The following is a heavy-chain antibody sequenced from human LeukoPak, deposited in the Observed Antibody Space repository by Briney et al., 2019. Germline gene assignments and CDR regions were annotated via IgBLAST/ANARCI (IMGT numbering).Heavy chain of an antibody. Sequence: SETLSLTCTVSGGSISSYYWSWVRQPPGKGLEWIGRIYVTGSTNYNPSLTSRVTMSVDTSKNQFSLKLSSVNAADTAVYYCARERGGNYYFGMDVWGQGTTVTVSS. CDR1: GGSISSYY. D-gene: IGHD2-15*01. J-gene: IGHJ6*02. CDR2: IYVTGST. V-gene: IGHV4-4*07. CDR3: ARERGGNYYFGMDV.